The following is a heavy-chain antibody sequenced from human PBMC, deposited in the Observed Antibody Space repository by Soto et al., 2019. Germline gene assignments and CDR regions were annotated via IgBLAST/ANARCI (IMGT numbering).Heavy chain of an antibody. CDR3: ARGRGWRDN. Sequence: ASVKVSCKASGYTFTSYDINWVRQAAEHGLEWMGWMDPKSGYTDYAQKFQGRVTMTRNTSISTAYMELSSLRSEDTAVYYCARGRGWRDNWGQGTLVTVSS. V-gene: IGHV1-8*01. CDR1: GYTFTSYD. D-gene: IGHD6-19*01. J-gene: IGHJ4*02. CDR2: MDPKSGYT.